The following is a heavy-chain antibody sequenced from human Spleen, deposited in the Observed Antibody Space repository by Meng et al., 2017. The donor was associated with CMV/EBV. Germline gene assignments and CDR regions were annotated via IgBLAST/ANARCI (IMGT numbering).Heavy chain of an antibody. J-gene: IGHJ6*02. CDR2: INPNSGVT. V-gene: IGHV1-2*02. Sequence: ASVKVSCKSSGYSLTGYFINWVRQAPGQGLEWMGWINPNSGVTNYAQKFQGRVTLTRDTSIKTAYMELSSLRSDDTDFYYCAREPFPVDFYGMDVWGQGTTVTVSS. CDR3: AREPFPVDFYGMDV. CDR1: GYSLTGYF. D-gene: IGHD5-12*01.